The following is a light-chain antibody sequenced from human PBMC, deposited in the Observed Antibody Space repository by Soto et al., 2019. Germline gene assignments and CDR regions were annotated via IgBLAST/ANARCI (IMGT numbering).Light chain of an antibody. CDR1: QGISSD. V-gene: IGKV1-9*01. J-gene: IGKJ4*01. CDR2: AAS. Sequence: DIQLTQSPSFLSASVGDRVPITCRASQGISSDLAWYQQKLGKAPKLLIYAASTLQSGVPSRFSGSGSGTEFTLTSSSLQPEDFATYYCQQLNSYPRTFGGGTKVEIK. CDR3: QQLNSYPRT.